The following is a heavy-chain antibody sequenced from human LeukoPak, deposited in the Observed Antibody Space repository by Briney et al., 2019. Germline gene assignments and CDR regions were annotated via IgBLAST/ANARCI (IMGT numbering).Heavy chain of an antibody. V-gene: IGHV3-74*01. J-gene: IGHJ5*02. D-gene: IGHD3-9*01. CDR3: ARVGYYDILTGYYRVDWFDP. CDR2: INSDGSST. CDR1: GFTFTRHW. Sequence: GGSLRLSCAASGFTFTRHWMHWVRQAPGKGLVWLSRINSDGSSTDYADSVRGRFTISRDNAKNTLYLQMNSLRAEDTAVYYCARVGYYDILTGYYRVDWFDPWGQGTLVTVSS.